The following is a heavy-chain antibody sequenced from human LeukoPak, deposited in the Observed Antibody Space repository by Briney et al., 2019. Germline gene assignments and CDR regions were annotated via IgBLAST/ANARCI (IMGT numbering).Heavy chain of an antibody. CDR3: ATRGS. V-gene: IGHV4-59*08. CDR1: GGSISSDY. D-gene: IGHD3-10*01. CDR2: IYNSGSN. J-gene: IGHJ5*02. Sequence: SETLPLTCTVSGGSISSDYWQWIRQPPGKGLEWIGYIYNSGSNNYNPSLKSRVTISVDTSKNQFSLKLTSVTAADTAVYYCATRGSWGQGTLATVSS.